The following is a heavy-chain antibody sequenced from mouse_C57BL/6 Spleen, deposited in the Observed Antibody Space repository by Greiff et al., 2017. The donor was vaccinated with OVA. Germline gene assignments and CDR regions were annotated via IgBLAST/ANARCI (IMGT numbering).Heavy chain of an antibody. CDR1: GYAFSSSW. CDR2: IYPGDGDT. J-gene: IGHJ4*01. V-gene: IGHV1-82*01. CDR3: ARADPVDY. Sequence: VQLQQSGPELVKPGASVKLSCKASGYAFSSSWMNWVKQRPGKGLEWIGRIYPGDGDTNYNGNFKGKATLTTDKSSSTAYMQLSSLTSEDSAVYFCARADPVDYWGQGTSGTVSS.